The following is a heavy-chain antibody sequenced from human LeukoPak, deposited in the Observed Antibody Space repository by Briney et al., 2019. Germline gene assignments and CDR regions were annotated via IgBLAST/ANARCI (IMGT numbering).Heavy chain of an antibody. CDR3: ARGRTYYYDSSGPGHAFDI. J-gene: IGHJ3*02. CDR2: VSYSGPS. CDR1: GDSISSTTFY. D-gene: IGHD3-22*01. Sequence: PSETLSLTCNVSGDSISSTTFYWGWIRQPPGKGLEWIASVSYSGPSFYNPSLKSRVTTSVDTSKNQFSLRLSSVTAADTAVYYCARGRTYYYDSSGPGHAFDIWGQGTMVTVSS. V-gene: IGHV4-39*07.